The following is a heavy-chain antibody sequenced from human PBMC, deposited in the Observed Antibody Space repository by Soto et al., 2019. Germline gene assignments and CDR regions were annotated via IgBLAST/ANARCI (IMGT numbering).Heavy chain of an antibody. CDR1: GYTFTSYG. J-gene: IGHJ4*02. CDR2: ISAYNGNT. V-gene: IGHV1-18*01. Sequence: ASVKVSCKASGYTFTSYGISWVRQAPGQGLEWMGWISAYNGNTNYAQKLQGRVTMTTDTSTSTAYMELRSLRSDDTAVYYCARDAPLRGGGVYFDYWGQGTLVTVSS. CDR3: ARDAPLRGGGVYFDY. D-gene: IGHD3-10*01.